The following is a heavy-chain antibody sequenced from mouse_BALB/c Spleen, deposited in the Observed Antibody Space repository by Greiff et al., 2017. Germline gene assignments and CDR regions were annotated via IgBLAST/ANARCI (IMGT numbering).Heavy chain of an antibody. CDR1: GYTFTSYT. D-gene: IGHD2-10*02. J-gene: IGHJ3*01. Sequence: LVESAAELARPGASVKMSCKASGYTFTSYTMHWVKQRPGQGLEWIGYINPSSGYTEYNQKFKDKTTLTADKSSSTAYMQLSSLTSEDSAVYYCARGEYGNYGWFAYWGQGTLVTVSA. V-gene: IGHV1-4*02. CDR3: ARGEYGNYGWFAY. CDR2: INPSSGYT.